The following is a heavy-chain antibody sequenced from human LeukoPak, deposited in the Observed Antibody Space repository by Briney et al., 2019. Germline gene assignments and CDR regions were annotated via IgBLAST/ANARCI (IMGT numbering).Heavy chain of an antibody. D-gene: IGHD3-3*01. CDR2: MQPDGGEK. Sequence: GGSLRLSCAASGFTFSSYWMSWVRQAPGKGLEWVANMQPDGGEKYYVDSVKGRFTISRDNAKNSLYLQMNSLRAEDTAVYYCARESGPSAGTIFGVAITPFDPWGQGTLVTVSS. J-gene: IGHJ5*02. V-gene: IGHV3-7*01. CDR1: GFTFSSYW. CDR3: ARESGPSAGTIFGVAITPFDP.